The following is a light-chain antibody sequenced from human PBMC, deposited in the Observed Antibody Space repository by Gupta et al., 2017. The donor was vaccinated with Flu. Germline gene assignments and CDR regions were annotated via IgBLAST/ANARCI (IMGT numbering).Light chain of an antibody. CDR3: QQYGRSPPWT. J-gene: IGKJ1*01. V-gene: IGKV3-20*01. CDR1: QSVSSSY. CDR2: AAS. Sequence: EIVLTQSPGTLSLSPGERATLSCRASQSVSSSYLALYQQKPAQAPRLLIYAASNRATGIPDRFSGSGSGTDFTLTISRLEPEDFALYYCQQYGRSPPWTFGKGTKVEIK.